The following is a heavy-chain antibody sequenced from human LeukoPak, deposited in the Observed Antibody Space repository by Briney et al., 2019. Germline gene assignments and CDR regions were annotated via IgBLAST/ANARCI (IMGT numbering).Heavy chain of an antibody. J-gene: IGHJ3*02. CDR3: AKDGPGSRYRDYAFDI. Sequence: GGSLRLSCAASGFTFSSYAMSWVRQAPGKGLEWVSAISGSGGSTYYADSVKGRFTISRDNSKNTLYLQMNSLRAEDTAVYYCAKDGPGSRYRDYAFDIWGQGTMVTVSS. D-gene: IGHD3-10*01. V-gene: IGHV3-23*01. CDR2: ISGSGGST. CDR1: GFTFSSYA.